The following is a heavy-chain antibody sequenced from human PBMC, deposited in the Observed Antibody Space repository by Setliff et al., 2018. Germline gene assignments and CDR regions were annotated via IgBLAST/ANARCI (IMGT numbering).Heavy chain of an antibody. CDR3: TVYNTGSSKDHY. D-gene: IGHD2-8*02. CDR1: GGSINSYY. J-gene: IGHJ4*02. CDR2: IYHSGIT. V-gene: IGHV4-59*12. Sequence: SETLSLTCRVSGGSINSYYWSWIRQPPGKDMEWIGRIYHSGITKYNPSLEGRVTLAVDTSKNQFSLKMTSVTAADTAVYYCTVYNTGSSKDHYWGQGTPVTVSS.